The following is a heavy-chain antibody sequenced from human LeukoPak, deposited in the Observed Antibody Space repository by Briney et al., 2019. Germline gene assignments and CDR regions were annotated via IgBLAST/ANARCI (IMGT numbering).Heavy chain of an antibody. D-gene: IGHD3-3*01. CDR3: ARVCPDYDFWSGYYNPLGY. J-gene: IGHJ4*02. Sequence: ASVKVSCKASGYTFTSYDINWVRQATGQGLEWMGWMNPNSGNTGYAQKLQGRVTMTRNTSISTAYMEPSSLRSEDTAVYYCARVCPDYDFWSGYYNPLGYWGQGTLVTVSS. V-gene: IGHV1-8*01. CDR1: GYTFTSYD. CDR2: MNPNSGNT.